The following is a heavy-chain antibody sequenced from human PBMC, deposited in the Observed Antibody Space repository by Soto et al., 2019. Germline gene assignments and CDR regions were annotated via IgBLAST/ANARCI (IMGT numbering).Heavy chain of an antibody. V-gene: IGHV4-30-4*01. J-gene: IGHJ6*04. D-gene: IGHD3-3*01. CDR3: ARDKGYYDFWSGYSLARQSYYYYGMDV. CDR1: GGSISSGDYY. CDR2: IYYSGST. Sequence: SETLSLTCTVSGGSISSGDYYWSWIRQPPGKGLEWIGYIYYSGSTYYNPSLKSRVTISVDTSKNQFSLKLSSVTAADTAVYYCARDKGYYDFWSGYSLARQSYYYYGMDVWGKGTTLTVSS.